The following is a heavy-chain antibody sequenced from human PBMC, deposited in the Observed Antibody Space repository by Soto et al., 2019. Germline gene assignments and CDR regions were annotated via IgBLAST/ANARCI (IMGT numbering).Heavy chain of an antibody. CDR2: IIPIFGTA. V-gene: IGHV1-69*13. D-gene: IGHD5-18*01. Sequence: SVKVSCKASGGTFSSYAISWVRQAPGQGLEWMGGIIPIFGTANYAQKFQGRVTITADESTSTAYMELSSLRSEDTAVYYCARDPIRGYSYGLFDYWGQGTLVTVSS. J-gene: IGHJ4*02. CDR3: ARDPIRGYSYGLFDY. CDR1: GGTFSSYA.